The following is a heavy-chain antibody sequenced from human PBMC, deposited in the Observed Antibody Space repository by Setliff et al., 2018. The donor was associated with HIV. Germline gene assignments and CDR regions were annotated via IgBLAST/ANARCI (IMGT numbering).Heavy chain of an antibody. D-gene: IGHD3-3*01. CDR1: GGSISSSSYY. V-gene: IGHV4-39*01. CDR3: ASLARPYYNFWSGYSRWISDY. Sequence: PSETLSLTCTVSGGSISSSSYYWGWIRQPPGKGLEWIGSIYYSGSTYYNPSLKSRVTISVDTSKNQFSLKLSSVTAADTAVYYCASLARPYYNFWSGYSRWISDYWGQGTLVTVSS. J-gene: IGHJ4*02. CDR2: IYYSGST.